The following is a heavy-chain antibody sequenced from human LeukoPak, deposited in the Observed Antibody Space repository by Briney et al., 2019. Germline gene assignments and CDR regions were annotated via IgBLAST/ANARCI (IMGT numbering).Heavy chain of an antibody. Sequence: SETLSLTCAVYGGSFSGYYWSWIRQPPGKGLEWIGKINHSGSTNYNPSLTRRGTISVDTSKKQCYLTLSSVTAADTAVYYCARSKDILTGYCFDYWGQGTLVTVSS. CDR3: ARSKDILTGYCFDY. CDR1: GGSFSGYY. CDR2: INHSGST. V-gene: IGHV4-34*01. D-gene: IGHD3-9*01. J-gene: IGHJ4*02.